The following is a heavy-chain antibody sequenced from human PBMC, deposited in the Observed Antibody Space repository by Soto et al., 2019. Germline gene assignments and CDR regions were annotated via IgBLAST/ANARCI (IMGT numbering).Heavy chain of an antibody. CDR1: GFTFNAFA. CDR2: ISGSGGIS. D-gene: IGHD6-19*01. V-gene: IGHV3-23*01. J-gene: IGHJ5*02. Sequence: GGSLRLSCAASGFTFNAFAMNWVRQAPGRGLEWVSIISGSGGISYYSDSVRGRFTISRDNSKSTLYLQMNDLRDDDTAVYYCATRYSTGWSRYNWFGPWGQGTLVTVSS. CDR3: ATRYSTGWSRYNWFGP.